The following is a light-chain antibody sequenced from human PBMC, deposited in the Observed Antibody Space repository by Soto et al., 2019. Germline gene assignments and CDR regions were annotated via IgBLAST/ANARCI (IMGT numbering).Light chain of an antibody. CDR2: SNN. J-gene: IGLJ1*01. CDR3: AAWDDSLNGYV. V-gene: IGLV1-44*01. Sequence: QAVVTQSPSASGTPGQRVTISCSGSSSNIGGNTVNWYQQLPGTAPKLLIYSNNQRPSGVPDRFSGSKSDTSASLAISGLQSDDEADYYCAAWDDSLNGYVFGTGTKLTVL. CDR1: SSNIGGNT.